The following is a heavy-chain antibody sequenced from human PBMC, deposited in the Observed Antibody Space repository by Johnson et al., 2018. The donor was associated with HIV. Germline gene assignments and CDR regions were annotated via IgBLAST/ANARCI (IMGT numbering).Heavy chain of an antibody. CDR3: AREIIAAADDI. J-gene: IGHJ3*02. Sequence: VQLVESGGGLAKPAWSPRLSCAASQFIFSNYYMNCVRQAPGNGLELVGQVNPNGDSTYLIDSGKDRFNTSRDNAKNTLHLHMNSLKTEDTAVYYCAREIIAAADDIWGQGTMVTVSS. D-gene: IGHD6-13*01. V-gene: IGHV3-25*05. CDR2: NPNGDST. CDR1: QFIFSNYY.